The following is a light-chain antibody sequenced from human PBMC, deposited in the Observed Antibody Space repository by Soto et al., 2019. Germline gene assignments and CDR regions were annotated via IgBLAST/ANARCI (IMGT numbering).Light chain of an antibody. J-gene: IGLJ1*01. Sequence: QSALTQPASVSGSPGQSITISCNGTSSDVGGYNYVSWYEQHPGKAPKLIIYELSNRPSGVSNRFSGSKSGNTASLTISGLQAEDEADYYCNSYTSKSTGVFGTGTKVTVL. V-gene: IGLV2-14*01. CDR1: SSDVGGYNY. CDR2: ELS. CDR3: NSYTSKSTGV.